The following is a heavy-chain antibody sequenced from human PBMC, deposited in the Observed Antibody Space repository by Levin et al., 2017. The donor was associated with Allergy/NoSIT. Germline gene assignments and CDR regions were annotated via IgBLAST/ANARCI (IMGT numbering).Heavy chain of an antibody. Sequence: GGSLRLSCAASGVTVGNNYMTWLRLAPGKGLELVSLIYSVGTTYYADSVKGRFLISRDSSKNTVYLQMNRLRTDDTGVYYCARNHPETTRGDWGQGTLVIVSS. CDR2: IYSVGTT. CDR3: ARNHPETTRGD. V-gene: IGHV3-66*01. CDR1: GVTVGNNY. J-gene: IGHJ4*02. D-gene: IGHD4-17*01.